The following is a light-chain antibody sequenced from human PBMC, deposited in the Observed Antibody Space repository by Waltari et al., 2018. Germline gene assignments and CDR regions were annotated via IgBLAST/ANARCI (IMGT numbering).Light chain of an antibody. CDR2: KES. CDR1: QSISSW. J-gene: IGKJ1*01. V-gene: IGKV1-5*03. CDR3: QQYNSYSPWT. Sequence: DIQMTQSPSTRSASVGDRVTITCRASQSISSWLAWYQQKPGKAPKLLIYKESSLQSGVPSRFSGSGSGTEFTLTISGLQPDDFATYYCQQYNSYSPWTFGQGTKVEIK.